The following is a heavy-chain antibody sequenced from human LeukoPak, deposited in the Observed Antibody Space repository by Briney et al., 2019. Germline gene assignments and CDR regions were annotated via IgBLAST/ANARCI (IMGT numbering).Heavy chain of an antibody. CDR1: GGSISSYY. Sequence: SETLSLICTVSGGSISSYYWSWIRQPPGKGLEWIGYIYYSGSTNYNPSLKSRVTISVDTPKNQFSLKLSSVTAADTAVYYCARALEGGEIDYWGQGTLVTVSS. D-gene: IGHD3-16*01. V-gene: IGHV4-59*01. CDR3: ARALEGGEIDY. J-gene: IGHJ4*02. CDR2: IYYSGST.